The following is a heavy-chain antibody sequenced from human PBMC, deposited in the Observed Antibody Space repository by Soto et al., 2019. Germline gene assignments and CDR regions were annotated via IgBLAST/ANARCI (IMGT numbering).Heavy chain of an antibody. CDR3: ARGGYGGDYDAFDI. CDR1: GGSISSGGYS. D-gene: IGHD2-21*02. J-gene: IGHJ3*02. Sequence: SETLSLTCAVSGGSISSGGYSWSWIRQPPGKGLEWIGYIYHSGSSYSNPSLKSRVTISVDRYKNQFSLKLSSVTAADTAVYYCARGGYGGDYDAFDIWGQGTMVTVSS. CDR2: IYHSGSS. V-gene: IGHV4-30-2*01.